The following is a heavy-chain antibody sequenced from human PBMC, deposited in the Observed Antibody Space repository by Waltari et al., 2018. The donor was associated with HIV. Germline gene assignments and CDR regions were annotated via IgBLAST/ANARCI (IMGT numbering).Heavy chain of an antibody. D-gene: IGHD3-16*01. CDR2: IKSNTDGGTT. Sequence: EVLLVESGGGLGKPGGSLRLSCAASRFTFSDAWMSWVRQAPGKGLEWVGRIKSNTDGGTTDYAAPVKGRFTISRDDPKTTLYLEMNSLKTEDTAVYYCTTVGGGTRDYWGQGTLITVSS. CDR1: RFTFSDAW. V-gene: IGHV3-15*01. J-gene: IGHJ4*02. CDR3: TTVGGGTRDY.